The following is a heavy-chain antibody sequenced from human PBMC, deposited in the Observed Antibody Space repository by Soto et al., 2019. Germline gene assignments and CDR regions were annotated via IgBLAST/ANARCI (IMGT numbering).Heavy chain of an antibody. D-gene: IGHD3-22*01. V-gene: IGHV5-51*01. CDR2: IYPGDSDT. Sequence: LNISCKGSGHIFSNYWIGWVRQMPGKGLEWMGIIYPGDSDTRYSPSFQGQVTITVDKSINTAYLQWSRLKASDTAMYYCARQRLWGTSGYYYFENWGQGTLVTVPQ. J-gene: IGHJ4*02. CDR1: GHIFSNYW. CDR3: ARQRLWGTSGYYYFEN.